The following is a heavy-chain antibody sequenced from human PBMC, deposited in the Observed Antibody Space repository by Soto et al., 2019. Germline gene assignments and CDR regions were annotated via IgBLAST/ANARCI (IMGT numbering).Heavy chain of an antibody. Sequence: VQLVESGGGLVQPGGSLRLSCTASGFTFSSYWMNWFRQAPGKGLEWVGNIKEDGSEKFYVDSVKGRFTISRDNAKNSLYLDMNSLRFEDTAIYFCARDFGGPWGQGTLVTVSS. CDR1: GFTFSSYW. D-gene: IGHD1-26*01. J-gene: IGHJ5*02. CDR2: IKEDGSEK. CDR3: ARDFGGP. V-gene: IGHV3-7*05.